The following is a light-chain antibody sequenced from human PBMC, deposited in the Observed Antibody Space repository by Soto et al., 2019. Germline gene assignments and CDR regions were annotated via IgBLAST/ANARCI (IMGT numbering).Light chain of an antibody. CDR3: SSYAGSNNVV. V-gene: IGLV2-8*01. Sequence: QSALTQPPSASGSPGQSVTISCTGTSSDVGGYNYVSWYQQHPGKAPKLMIYEVSKRPSGVPDRLSGSKSGNTASLTVSGLQAEDEADYYCSSYAGSNNVVFGVGTKVTVL. CDR2: EVS. J-gene: IGLJ2*01. CDR1: SSDVGGYNY.